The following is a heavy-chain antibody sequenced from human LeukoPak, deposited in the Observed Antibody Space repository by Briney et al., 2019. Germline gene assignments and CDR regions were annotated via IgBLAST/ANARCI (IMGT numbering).Heavy chain of an antibody. D-gene: IGHD3-22*01. CDR1: GFTFSTYA. CDR3: AKDERITMIVVVPGPDY. CDR2: ISGSGGST. Sequence: QSGGSLRLSCAASGFTFSTYAMSWVRQAPGKGLEWVSAISGSGGSTYYADSVKGRFTISRDNSKNTLYLQMNSLRAEDTAVYYCAKDERITMIVVVPGPDYWGQGTLVTVSS. V-gene: IGHV3-23*01. J-gene: IGHJ4*02.